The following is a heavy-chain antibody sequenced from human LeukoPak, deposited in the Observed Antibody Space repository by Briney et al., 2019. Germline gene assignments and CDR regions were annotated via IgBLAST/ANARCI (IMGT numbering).Heavy chain of an antibody. CDR1: GSTFSGSA. CDR3: TREKEAYNFGLAYYYYYMDV. V-gene: IGHV3-73*01. Sequence: GGSLRLSCAASGSTFSGSAMHWVRQAPGKGLEWVGQIGSGAKSYATAYAASVKGRFTISRDDSKNTAYLQMNSLQTEDTAVYYCTREKEAYNFGLAYYYYYMDVWGKGTTVTVSS. J-gene: IGHJ6*03. D-gene: IGHD5-18*01. CDR2: IGSGAKSYAT.